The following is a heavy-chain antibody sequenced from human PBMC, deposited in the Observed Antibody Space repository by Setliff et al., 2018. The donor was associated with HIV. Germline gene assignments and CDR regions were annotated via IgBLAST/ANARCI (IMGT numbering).Heavy chain of an antibody. V-gene: IGHV1-69*05. CDR2: IIPIFGTA. CDR1: GGTFSSYA. CDR3: ARAGAVMTAHFDF. Sequence: SVKVSCKASGGTFSSYAISWVRQAPGQGLEWMGRIIPIFGTANYAQQLQGRVTMTTDTSTNTAYMELRRLISDDTAVYYCARAGAVMTAHFDFWGQGTLVTVSS. D-gene: IGHD2-21*02. J-gene: IGHJ4*02.